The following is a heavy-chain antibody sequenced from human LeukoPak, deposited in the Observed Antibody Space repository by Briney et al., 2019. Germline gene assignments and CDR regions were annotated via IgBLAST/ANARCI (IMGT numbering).Heavy chain of an antibody. CDR1: GFTFSKYW. J-gene: IGHJ4*02. CDR2: INTDGTVT. CDR3: ATKQWLAPPPDS. D-gene: IGHD6-19*01. Sequence: GGSLRLSCAASGFTFSKYWMRWVRQAPGKGLESVSRINTDGTVTSYADSVKGRFTVSRDNADNTMFLQMNSVRDEDTAVYYCATKQWLAPPPDSWGQGTPVTVSS. V-gene: IGHV3-74*01.